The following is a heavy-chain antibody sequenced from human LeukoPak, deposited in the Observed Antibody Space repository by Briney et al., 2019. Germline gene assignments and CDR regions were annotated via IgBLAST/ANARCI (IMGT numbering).Heavy chain of an antibody. V-gene: IGHV1-2*04. CDR3: ARIFITMIVVVILRWGFDY. J-gene: IGHJ4*02. D-gene: IGHD3-22*01. CDR2: INPNSGGT. Sequence: ASVKVSCKASGYTFTGYYMHWVRQAPGQGLEWMGWINPNSGGTNYAQKFQGWVTMTRDTSISTAYMELSRLRSDDTAVYYCARIFITMIVVVILRWGFDYWGQGTLVTVSS. CDR1: GYTFTGYY.